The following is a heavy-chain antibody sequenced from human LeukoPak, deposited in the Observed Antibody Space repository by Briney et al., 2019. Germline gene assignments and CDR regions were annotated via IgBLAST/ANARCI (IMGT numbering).Heavy chain of an antibody. CDR3: ARDKRLLGYCSGGSCYRATDAFDI. CDR1: GYTFTSYY. V-gene: IGHV1-46*01. D-gene: IGHD2-15*01. J-gene: IGHJ3*02. Sequence: GASVKVSCKASGYTFTSYYMHWVRQAPGQGLEWMGIINPSGGSTSYAQKFQGRVTMTRDTSTSTVYMELSSLRSEDTAVYYCARDKRLLGYCSGGSCYRATDAFDIWGQGTMVTVSS. CDR2: INPSGGST.